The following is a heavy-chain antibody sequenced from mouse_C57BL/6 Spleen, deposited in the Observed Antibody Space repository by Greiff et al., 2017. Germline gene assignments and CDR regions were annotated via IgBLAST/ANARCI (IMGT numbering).Heavy chain of an antibody. CDR1: GFTFSDYY. CDR2: INSDGSST. V-gene: IGHV5-16*01. Sequence: EVKLLESEGGLVQPGSSMKLSCTASGFTFSDYYMAWVRQVPEKGLEWVANINSDGSSTYYLDSLKGRFIISRDNAKNILYLRMSSLKSEDTATYYCARDLGRGYAMDYWGQGTSVTVSS. CDR3: ARDLGRGYAMDY. J-gene: IGHJ4*01. D-gene: IGHD4-1*01.